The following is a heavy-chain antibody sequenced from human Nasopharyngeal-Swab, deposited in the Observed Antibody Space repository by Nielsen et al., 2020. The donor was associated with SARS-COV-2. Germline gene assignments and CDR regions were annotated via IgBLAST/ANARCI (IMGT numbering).Heavy chain of an antibody. V-gene: IGHV4-34*01. D-gene: IGHD3-22*01. CDR2: IYHSGST. J-gene: IGHJ4*02. Sequence: PGKGLEWTGYIYHSGSTNYNPSLKSRVTISVDTSKNQFSLKLSSVTAADTAVYYCARRGYPATDYWGQGTLVTVSS. CDR3: ARRGYPATDY.